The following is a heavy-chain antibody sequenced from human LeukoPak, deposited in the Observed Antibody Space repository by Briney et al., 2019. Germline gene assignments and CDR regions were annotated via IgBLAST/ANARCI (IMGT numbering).Heavy chain of an antibody. CDR1: GYTFTSYY. CDR2: INPSGGST. CDR3: ARETVGATGYMDV. Sequence: GASVKVSCKASGYTFTSYYMHWVRQAPGQGLEWMGLINPSGGSTSYAQKFQGRVTMTRDTSTSTVYMELSSLRSEDTAVYYCARETVGATGYMDVWGKGTTVTISS. J-gene: IGHJ6*03. V-gene: IGHV1-46*01. D-gene: IGHD1-26*01.